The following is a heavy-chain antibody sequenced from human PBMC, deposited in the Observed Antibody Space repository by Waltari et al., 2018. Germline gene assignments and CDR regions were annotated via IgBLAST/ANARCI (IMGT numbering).Heavy chain of an antibody. Sequence: QVQLQESGPGLVKPSETLSLTCAVSGYSISSGYYWGWIRQPPGKGLEWIGSIYHSGSTYYNPSLKSRVTIAVDTSKNQFSLKLSSVTAADTAVYYCASLSDSSSWFPYYVDMDVWGKGTTVTVSS. CDR1: GYSISSGYY. CDR3: ASLSDSSSWFPYYVDMDV. V-gene: IGHV4-38-2*01. D-gene: IGHD6-13*01. J-gene: IGHJ6*03. CDR2: IYHSGST.